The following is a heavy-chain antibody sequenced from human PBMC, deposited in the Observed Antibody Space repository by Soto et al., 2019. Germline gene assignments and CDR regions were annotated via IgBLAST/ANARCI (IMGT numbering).Heavy chain of an antibody. CDR1: GFSFSSYW. V-gene: IGHV3-74*01. CDR2: MNEDGGTT. J-gene: IGHJ6*02. Sequence: TGGSLRLSCAASGFSFSSYWMHWVRQVPGKGLVWVARMNEDGGTTDYADSVKGRFTISRDNAKNTLYLQMNSLRVEDTAVYYCASDLSGRADVWGQGTTVTVS. CDR3: ASDLSGRADV. D-gene: IGHD3-10*01.